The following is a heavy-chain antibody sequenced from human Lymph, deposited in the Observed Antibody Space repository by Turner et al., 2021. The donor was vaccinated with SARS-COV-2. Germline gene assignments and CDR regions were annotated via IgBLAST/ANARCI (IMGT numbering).Heavy chain of an antibody. CDR1: GGSISSGGYS. CDR3: ARERVWFDP. V-gene: IGHV4-30-2*01. D-gene: IGHD6-13*01. J-gene: IGHJ5*02. CDR2: VSHSGST. Sequence: QLQLQESGSGLVKPSQTLSLTCAVSGGSISSGGYSWSWIRQPPGKGLECIGYVSHSGSTYYNPSLKSRVTISVDRAKNQFSLKLSSVTAADTAVYYCARERVWFDPWGQGTLVTVSS.